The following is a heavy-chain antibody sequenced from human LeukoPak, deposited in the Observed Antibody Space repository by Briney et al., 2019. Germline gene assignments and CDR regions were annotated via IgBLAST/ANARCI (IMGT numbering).Heavy chain of an antibody. CDR2: IYYSGST. D-gene: IGHD1-26*01. CDR1: GGSISSFY. V-gene: IGHV4-59*01. J-gene: IGHJ4*02. Sequence: SETLSLTCTVSGGSISSFYWSWIRQPPGKGLEWIGYIYYSGSTTYNPSLKSRVTISVDTSKNQISLRLRSVTAADTAIYYCARDVVGDYWGQGMLVTVSS. CDR3: ARDVVGDY.